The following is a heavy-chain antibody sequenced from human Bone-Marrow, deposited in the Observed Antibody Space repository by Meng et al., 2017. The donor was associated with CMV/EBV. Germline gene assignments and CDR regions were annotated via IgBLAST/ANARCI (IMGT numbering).Heavy chain of an antibody. J-gene: IGHJ6*02. Sequence: GESLKISCAASGFTFSSYSMNWVRQAPGKGLEWVSSISSSSSYIYYADSVKGRFTISRDNAKNSLYLQMNSLRAEDTAVYYCARDWGDYGTRWGMDVCGQGPTVTVSS. V-gene: IGHV3-21*01. CDR3: ARDWGDYGTRWGMDV. CDR1: GFTFSSYS. D-gene: IGHD4-17*01. CDR2: ISSSSSYI.